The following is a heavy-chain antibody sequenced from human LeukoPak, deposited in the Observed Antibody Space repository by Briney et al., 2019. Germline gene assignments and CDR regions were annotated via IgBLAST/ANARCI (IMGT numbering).Heavy chain of an antibody. V-gene: IGHV1-46*01. Sequence: ASVKVSCKASGYTFTSYYMHWVRQAPGQGLEWMGIINPSGGSTSYAQKFQGRVTMTRDTSTSTVYMELSSLRSEDTAVYYCAREGSYYDSSGYRGQSTRNWFDPWGQGTPVTVSS. CDR2: INPSGGST. CDR3: AREGSYYDSSGYRGQSTRNWFDP. D-gene: IGHD3-22*01. CDR1: GYTFTSYY. J-gene: IGHJ5*02.